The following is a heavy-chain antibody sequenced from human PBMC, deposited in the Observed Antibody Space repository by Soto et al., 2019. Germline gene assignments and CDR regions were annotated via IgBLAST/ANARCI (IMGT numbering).Heavy chain of an antibody. Sequence: GESLKISGQTSGYYFSSYWIVWVRQRPGEGLEWVGIIDPSDSETKYNPSFQGQVTISVDRSINTAYLQWSSLEASDSAIYYCARRTTSGWYIRDFDFWGQGAPVTVSS. CDR2: IDPSDSET. D-gene: IGHD6-19*01. CDR1: GYYFSSYW. J-gene: IGHJ4*02. CDR3: ARRTTSGWYIRDFDF. V-gene: IGHV5-51*01.